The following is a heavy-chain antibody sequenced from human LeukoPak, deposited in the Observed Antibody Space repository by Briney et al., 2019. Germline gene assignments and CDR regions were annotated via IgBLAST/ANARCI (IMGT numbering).Heavy chain of an antibody. V-gene: IGHV3-30*04. D-gene: IGHD1-1*01. Sequence: PGGSLRLSCAASGFTFSSYAMHWVRQAPGKGLEWVALISYDGSNKYYADSVKARFTISRDNAKNSLYLQMNSLRAEDTAVYYCARVKPYELEFRYYYYYYMDVWGKGTTVTVSS. CDR1: GFTFSSYA. CDR2: ISYDGSNK. CDR3: ARVKPYELEFRYYYYYYMDV. J-gene: IGHJ6*03.